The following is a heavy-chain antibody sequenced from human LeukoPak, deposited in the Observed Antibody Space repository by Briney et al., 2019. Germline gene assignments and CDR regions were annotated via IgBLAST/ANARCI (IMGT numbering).Heavy chain of an antibody. CDR3: AKSWNLAATGSDY. D-gene: IGHD6-13*01. CDR1: GFSFTTYW. Sequence: GGSLRLSCAASGFSFTTYWMGWVRQAPGKGLEWVSAISGSGGSTYYADSVKGRFTISRDYSKNTLYLQMNSLRAEDTAIYYCAKSWNLAATGSDYWGQGTLVTVSS. CDR2: ISGSGGST. V-gene: IGHV3-23*01. J-gene: IGHJ4*02.